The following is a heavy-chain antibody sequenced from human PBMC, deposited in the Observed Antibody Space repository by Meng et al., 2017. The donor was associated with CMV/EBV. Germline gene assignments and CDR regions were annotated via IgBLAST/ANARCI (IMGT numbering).Heavy chain of an antibody. D-gene: IGHD5-18*01. CDR1: GFTFSREA. CDR2: ISYDGSNK. J-gene: IGHJ4*02. Sequence: SGFTFSREAMHWVRQAPGKGLEWVAVISYDGSNKYYADSVKGRFTISRDNSKNTLYLQMNSLRAEDTAVYYCASRVRGYSYGAFDYWGQGTLVTVSS. V-gene: IGHV3-30*04. CDR3: ASRVRGYSYGAFDY.